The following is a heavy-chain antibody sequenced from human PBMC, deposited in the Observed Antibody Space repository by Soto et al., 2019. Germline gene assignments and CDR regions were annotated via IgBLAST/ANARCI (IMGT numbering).Heavy chain of an antibody. Sequence: SETLSLTCTVSGGSISSGGYYWSWIRQHPGKGLEWIGYIYYSGSTYYNPSLKSRVTISVDTSKNQFSLKLSSVTAADTAVYYCARDNPQGYCSGGSCYVNWFDPWGQGTLVTVSS. J-gene: IGHJ5*02. CDR3: ARDNPQGYCSGGSCYVNWFDP. V-gene: IGHV4-31*03. D-gene: IGHD2-15*01. CDR1: GGSISSGGYY. CDR2: IYYSGST.